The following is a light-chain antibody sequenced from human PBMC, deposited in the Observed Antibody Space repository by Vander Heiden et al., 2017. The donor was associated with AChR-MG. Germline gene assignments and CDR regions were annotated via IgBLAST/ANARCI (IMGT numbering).Light chain of an antibody. J-gene: IGLJ3*02. CDR2: DDS. CDR1: NIGSKS. CDR3: QVWDSSSDHPWV. Sequence: HVLPQLRSDAVAPGKTARITCGGNNIGSKSVHRDQQKPGQAPVLVVYDDSERPSGIPERFSGSNSGNTATLTISRVEAGDEADYYCQVWDSSSDHPWVFGGGTKLTVL. V-gene: IGLV3-21*03.